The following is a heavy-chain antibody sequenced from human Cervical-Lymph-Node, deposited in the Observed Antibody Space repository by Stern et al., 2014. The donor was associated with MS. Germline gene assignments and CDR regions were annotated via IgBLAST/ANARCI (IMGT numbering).Heavy chain of an antibody. CDR1: GFTFSNYG. CDR2: ISSSGSYI. Sequence: EVQLVESGGGLVKPGGSLRLSCAASGFTFSNYGMNWVRQAPGKGLEWVSSISSSGSYIYYADSVKGRFTISRDNAKNSLYLQLNSLRAEDTAVYYCAREKGVGRSDYGSSDYFFYYYFDSWGQGTLVTVSS. CDR3: AREKGVGRSDYGSSDYFFYYYFDS. J-gene: IGHJ4*02. D-gene: IGHD3-22*01. V-gene: IGHV3-21*01.